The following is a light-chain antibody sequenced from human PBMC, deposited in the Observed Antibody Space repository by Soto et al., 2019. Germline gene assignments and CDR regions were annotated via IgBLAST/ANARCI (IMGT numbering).Light chain of an antibody. CDR1: SSDVGGYNY. J-gene: IGLJ2*01. CDR2: EVS. CDR3: SSFGGNNNLV. Sequence: QSALTQPPSASGSPGQSVTISCTGTSSDVGGYNYFSWYQQHPGKAPKLMISEVSKPPSGVPDRFSGYKSGNTASLTVARLQAEEEADYYCSSFGGNNNLVFGGGTKLTVL. V-gene: IGLV2-8*01.